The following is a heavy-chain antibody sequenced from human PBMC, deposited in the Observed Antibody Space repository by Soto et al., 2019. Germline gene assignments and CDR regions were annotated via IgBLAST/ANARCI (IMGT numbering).Heavy chain of an antibody. V-gene: IGHV1-69*13. CDR1: GGTFSSYA. CDR2: IIPIFGTA. Sequence: GASLKVSCKSSGGTFSSYAISWVRQAPGQGLEWMGGIIPIFGTANYAQKFQGRVTITADESTSTAYMELSSLRSEDTAVYYCARDYPDGYNDWGQGTLVTVSS. D-gene: IGHD5-12*01. CDR3: ARDYPDGYND. J-gene: IGHJ4*02.